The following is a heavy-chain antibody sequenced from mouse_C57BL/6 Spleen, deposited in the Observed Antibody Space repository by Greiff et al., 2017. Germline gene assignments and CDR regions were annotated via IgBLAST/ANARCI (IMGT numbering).Heavy chain of an antibody. V-gene: IGHV1-80*01. D-gene: IGHD1-1*01. Sequence: VHLVESGAELVKPGASVKISCKASGYAFSSYWMNWVKQRPGKGLEWIGQIYPGDGVTNYNGKFKGKATLTADKSSSTAYMQLSSLTSEDSAVYFCARAGGSSWFAYWGQGTLVTVSA. CDR2: IYPGDGVT. CDR3: ARAGGSSWFAY. J-gene: IGHJ3*01. CDR1: GYAFSSYW.